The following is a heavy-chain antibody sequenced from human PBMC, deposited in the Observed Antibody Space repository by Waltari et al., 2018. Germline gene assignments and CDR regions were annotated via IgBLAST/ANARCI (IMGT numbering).Heavy chain of an antibody. D-gene: IGHD1-26*01. CDR2: IIPIFGTA. CDR1: GGTFSSYA. J-gene: IGHJ6*03. CDR3: ASHLNSGSYRTYYYYMDV. Sequence: QVQLVQYGAEVKKPGSSVKVSCKASGGTFSSYAISWVRQAPGQGLEWMGGIIPIFGTANYAQKFQGRVTITADESTSTAYMELSSLRSEDTAVYYCASHLNSGSYRTYYYYMDVWGKGTTVTVSS. V-gene: IGHV1-69*01.